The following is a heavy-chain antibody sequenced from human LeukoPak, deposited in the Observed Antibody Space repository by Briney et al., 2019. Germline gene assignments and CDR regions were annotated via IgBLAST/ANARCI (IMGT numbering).Heavy chain of an antibody. D-gene: IGHD3-10*01. CDR2: IYYSGST. Sequence: SETLSLTCTVSGRSISSYYWSWIRQPPGKGLEWIGYIYYSGSTNYNPSLKSRVTISVDTSKNQFSLKLSSVTAADTAVYYCARGTWSYGSGSSYFDYWGQGTLVTVSS. CDR1: GRSISSYY. V-gene: IGHV4-59*01. J-gene: IGHJ4*02. CDR3: ARGTWSYGSGSSYFDY.